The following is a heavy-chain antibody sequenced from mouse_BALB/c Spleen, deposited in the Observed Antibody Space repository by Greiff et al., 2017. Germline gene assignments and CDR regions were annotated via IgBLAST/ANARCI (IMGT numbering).Heavy chain of an antibody. D-gene: IGHD2-4*01. CDR2: ISNGGGST. Sequence: EVQLVESGGGLVQPGGSLKLSCAASGFTFSSYTMSWVRQTPEKRLEWVAYISNGGGSTYYPDTVKGRFTISRDNAKNTLYLQMSSLKSEDTAMYYCARHDYGGMFAYWGQGTLVTVSA. CDR1: GFTFSSYT. V-gene: IGHV5-12-2*01. J-gene: IGHJ3*01. CDR3: ARHDYGGMFAY.